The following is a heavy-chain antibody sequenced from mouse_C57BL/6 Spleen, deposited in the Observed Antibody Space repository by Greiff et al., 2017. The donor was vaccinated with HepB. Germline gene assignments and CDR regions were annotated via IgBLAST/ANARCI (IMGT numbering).Heavy chain of an antibody. CDR2: IHPSDSDT. J-gene: IGHJ4*01. CDR1: GYTFTSYW. V-gene: IGHV1-74*01. CDR3: AISPYDYDGYYYAMDC. D-gene: IGHD2-4*01. Sequence: QVQLQQPGAELVKPGASVKVSCKASGYTFTSYWMHWVQQRPGQGLEWIGRIHPSDSDTNYNQKFKGKATLTVDKSSSTAYMQLSSLTSEDSAVYYCAISPYDYDGYYYAMDCWGQGTSVTVSS.